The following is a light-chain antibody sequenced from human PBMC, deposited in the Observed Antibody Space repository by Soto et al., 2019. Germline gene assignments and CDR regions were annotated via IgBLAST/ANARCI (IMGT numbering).Light chain of an antibody. CDR2: GAS. V-gene: IGKV3-15*01. CDR1: QSVSSN. Sequence: EIVMTQSPATLSVSPGERATLSCRASQSVSSNLARYQQKPGQAPRLLIYGASTRATGIPARFSGSGSGTEFTLTISSLQSEDFAVYYCQQYNNWPRTFGHGTKVDIK. CDR3: QQYNNWPRT. J-gene: IGKJ1*01.